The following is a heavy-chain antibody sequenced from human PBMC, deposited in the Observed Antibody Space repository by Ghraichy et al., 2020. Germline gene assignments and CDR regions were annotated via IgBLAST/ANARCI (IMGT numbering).Heavy chain of an antibody. CDR3: TREGMAAAGTYYYYYGMDV. CDR2: INNDGSST. J-gene: IGHJ6*02. Sequence: GGSLRLSCAASGFTFSSYWMHWVRQAPGKGLVCVSHINNDGSSTSYADSVKGRFTISRDNAKNTLYLQMNSLRAEDTAVYYCTREGMAAAGTYYYYYGMDVWGQGTTVTVSS. D-gene: IGHD6-13*01. CDR1: GFTFSSYW. V-gene: IGHV3-74*01.